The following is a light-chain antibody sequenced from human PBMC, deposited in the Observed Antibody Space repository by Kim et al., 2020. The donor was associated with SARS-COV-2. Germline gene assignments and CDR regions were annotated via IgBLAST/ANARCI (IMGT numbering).Light chain of an antibody. Sequence: AIQMTQSPSCLSASVGDRVTVTCRASQAIGNKSGWYQQKPGKAPNLLIYATTTLQSGVPSRFGGSGSGTDFTLTITNLQPDDFATYYCLQDYNFPPTFGQGTKMEI. J-gene: IGKJ2*01. CDR2: ATT. CDR3: LQDYNFPPT. V-gene: IGKV1-6*02. CDR1: QAIGNK.